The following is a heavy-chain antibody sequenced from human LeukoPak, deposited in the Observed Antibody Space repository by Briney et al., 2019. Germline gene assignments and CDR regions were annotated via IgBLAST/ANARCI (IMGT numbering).Heavy chain of an antibody. V-gene: IGHV4-34*01. J-gene: IGHJ5*02. CDR1: GGSFSTHY. D-gene: IGHD6-19*01. Sequence: SETLSLTCAVYGGSFSTHYWSWIRQPPGKGLEWIGEINHSGSTNYNPSLKSRVTISVDTSKNLFSLRLRSVTAADTAVYYCARSQARLGWFDPWGQGTLVTVSS. CDR3: ARSQARLGWFDP. CDR2: INHSGST.